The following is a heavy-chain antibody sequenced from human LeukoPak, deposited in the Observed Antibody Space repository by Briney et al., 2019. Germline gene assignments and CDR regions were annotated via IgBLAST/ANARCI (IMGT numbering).Heavy chain of an antibody. J-gene: IGHJ3*02. CDR1: GGSISSYY. CDR3: ARFRAAMVYDAFDI. CDR2: IYYSGST. Sequence: TSETLSLTCTVSGGSISSYYWSWIRQPPGKGLEWIGYIYYSGSTNYNPSLKSRVTISVDTSKNQFSLKLSSVTAADTAVYYCARFRAAMVYDAFDIWGQGTIVTVSS. D-gene: IGHD5-18*01. V-gene: IGHV4-59*08.